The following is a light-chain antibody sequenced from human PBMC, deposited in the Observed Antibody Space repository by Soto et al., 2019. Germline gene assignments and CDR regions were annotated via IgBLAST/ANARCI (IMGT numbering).Light chain of an antibody. V-gene: IGKV2-30*01. CDR2: KVS. CDR1: QSLVSSDGNTY. Sequence: DVVLTQSPLSLPVTLGQPASISCRSSQSLVSSDGNTYLTWFQQRPGQSPRRLCYKVSNRDSGXPXRXXGSGSGTDFTLTISRVEAEDIAVYYCMQGSHWPPWTFGQGTKVEIK. J-gene: IGKJ1*01. CDR3: MQGSHWPPWT.